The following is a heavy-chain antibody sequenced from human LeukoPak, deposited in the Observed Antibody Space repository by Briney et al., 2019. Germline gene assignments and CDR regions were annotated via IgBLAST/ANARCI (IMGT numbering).Heavy chain of an antibody. Sequence: SETLSLTCTVSGGSISSYYWSWIRQPPGKGLEWIGYIYYSGSTNYNPSLKSRVTISVDTSKNQFSLKLSSVTAADTAVYYCARDHGYVGVFRDPWGQGTLVTVSS. CDR2: IYYSGST. J-gene: IGHJ5*02. D-gene: IGHD5-12*01. CDR1: GGSISSYY. V-gene: IGHV4-59*01. CDR3: ARDHGYVGVFRDP.